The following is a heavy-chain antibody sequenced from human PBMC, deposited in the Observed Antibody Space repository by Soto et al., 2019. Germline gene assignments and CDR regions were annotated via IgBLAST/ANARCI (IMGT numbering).Heavy chain of an antibody. J-gene: IGHJ5*02. D-gene: IGHD3-10*01. CDR3: AKLGPYGSESYSFRYNWIDP. Sequence: EVQLVDSGGGLIQPGGSLRLSCAASGFSVSSSHMIWVRQAPGKGLEWVSVIYSGGAIYYAVSVKGRFTISRDRSKNTVYLQMDGLRTEDTAVYHCAKLGPYGSESYSFRYNWIDPWGQGTLVTVSS. V-gene: IGHV3-53*01. CDR2: IYSGGAI. CDR1: GFSVSSSH.